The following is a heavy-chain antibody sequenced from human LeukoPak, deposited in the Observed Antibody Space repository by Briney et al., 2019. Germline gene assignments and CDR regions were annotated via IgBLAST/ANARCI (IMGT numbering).Heavy chain of an antibody. Sequence: GGSLRLSCAASGFTFSSYAMHWVRQAPGKGLEWVAVISYDGSNKYYADSVKGRFTISRDNSKNTLYLQMNSLRAEDTAVYYCARELSSGYPLGDYFDYWGQGTLVTVSS. D-gene: IGHD3-22*01. J-gene: IGHJ4*02. CDR3: ARELSSGYPLGDYFDY. CDR2: ISYDGSNK. CDR1: GFTFSSYA. V-gene: IGHV3-30-3*01.